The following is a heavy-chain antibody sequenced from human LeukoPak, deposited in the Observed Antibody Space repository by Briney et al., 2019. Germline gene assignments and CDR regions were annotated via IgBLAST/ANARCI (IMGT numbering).Heavy chain of an antibody. J-gene: IGHJ4*02. V-gene: IGHV4-34*01. CDR2: INHSGST. CDR1: GGSFSGYY. D-gene: IGHD3-22*01. Sequence: KPSETLSLTCAVYGGSFSGYYWSWIRQPPGKGLEWIGEINHSGSTNYNPSLKSRVTISVDTSKNQFSLKLSSVTAADTAVYYCAELYDSSGYYADYWGQGTLVTVSS. CDR3: AELYDSSGYYADY.